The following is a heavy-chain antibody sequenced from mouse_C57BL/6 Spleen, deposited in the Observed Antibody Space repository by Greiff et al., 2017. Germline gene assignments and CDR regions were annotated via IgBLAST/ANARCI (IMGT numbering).Heavy chain of an antibody. CDR2: IYPGDGDT. CDR1: GYAFSSYW. V-gene: IGHV1-80*01. D-gene: IGHD1-1*01. Sequence: VQLQESGAELVKPGASVKISCKASGYAFSSYWMNWVKQRPGKGLEWIGQIYPGDGDTNYNGKFKGKATLTADKSSSTAYMPLSSLTSEDSAVYFCARSSYYGSGGFAYWGQGTLVTVSA. J-gene: IGHJ3*01. CDR3: ARSSYYGSGGFAY.